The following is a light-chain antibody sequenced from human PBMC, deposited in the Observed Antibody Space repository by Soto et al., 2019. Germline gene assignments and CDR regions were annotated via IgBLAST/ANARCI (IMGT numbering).Light chain of an antibody. J-gene: IGKJ1*01. CDR3: QQYNTYST. Sequence: DIQMTHSPSTLSASVGYRVTTPWRASQSISSWLAWYQQKPGKAPKLLIYKASSLESGGPSRFSGSGSGTEFTLPVSSLQPDDFATYYGQQYNTYSTFRQGTNVDI. V-gene: IGKV1-5*03. CDR2: KAS. CDR1: QSISSW.